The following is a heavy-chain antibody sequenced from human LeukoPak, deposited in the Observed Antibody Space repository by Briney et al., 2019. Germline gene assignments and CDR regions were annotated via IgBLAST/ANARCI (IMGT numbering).Heavy chain of an antibody. CDR3: ARGKVLRFLEWLLPPDY. J-gene: IGHJ4*02. V-gene: IGHV3-23*01. D-gene: IGHD3-3*01. CDR2: ISGSGGST. CDR1: GFTFSSYA. Sequence: GGSLRLSCAASGFTFSSYAMSWVRQAPGKGLEWVSDISGSGGSTHYADSVKGRFTISRDNAKNTLYQQMNSLRAEDTAVYYCARGKVLRFLEWLLPPDYWGQGTLVTVSS.